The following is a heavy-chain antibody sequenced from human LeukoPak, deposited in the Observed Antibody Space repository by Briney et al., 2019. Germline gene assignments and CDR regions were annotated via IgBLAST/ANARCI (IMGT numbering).Heavy chain of an antibody. CDR2: MNPNSGNT. Sequence: GASVTVSYKPSGYTFTVYYMHWVRQAPGQGLEWMGWMNPNSGNTGYAQKFQGRVTMTRDMSMSTGYMELSRLSSDDTAVYYCVRKWNDAFDIWGLGTLVTVSS. V-gene: IGHV1-2*02. J-gene: IGHJ3*02. CDR1: GYTFTVYY. D-gene: IGHD1-1*01. CDR3: VRKWNDAFDI.